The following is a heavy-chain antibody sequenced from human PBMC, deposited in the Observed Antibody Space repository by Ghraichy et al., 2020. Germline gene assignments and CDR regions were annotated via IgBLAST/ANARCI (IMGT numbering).Heavy chain of an antibody. V-gene: IGHV4-59*01. CDR2: IYYSGST. J-gene: IGHJ5*02. CDR1: GGSISSYY. D-gene: IGHD6-19*01. CDR3: AREVAAVAATTRYNWFDP. Sequence: SETLSLTCTVSGGSISSYYWSWIRQPPGKGLEWIGYIYYSGSTNYNPSLKSRVTISVDTSKNQFSLKLSSVTAADTAVYYCAREVAAVAATTRYNWFDPWGQGTLVTVSS.